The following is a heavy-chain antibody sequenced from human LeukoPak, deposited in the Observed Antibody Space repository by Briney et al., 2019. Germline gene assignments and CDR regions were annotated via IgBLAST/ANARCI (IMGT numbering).Heavy chain of an antibody. CDR3: ARERGGTNLGMDV. D-gene: IGHD2-15*01. V-gene: IGHV4-59*12. CDR2: IYYTGST. J-gene: IGHJ6*02. Sequence: PSETLSLTCTVSSGSISSYYWSWIRQPPGKGLEWIGYIYYTGSTNYNPSLKSRVTISIDTSKNQFSLNLSSVTAADTAVYYCARERGGTNLGMDVWGQGTTVTVSS. CDR1: SGSISSYY.